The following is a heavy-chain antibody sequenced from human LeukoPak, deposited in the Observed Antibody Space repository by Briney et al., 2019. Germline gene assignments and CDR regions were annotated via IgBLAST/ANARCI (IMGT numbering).Heavy chain of an antibody. J-gene: IGHJ3*02. V-gene: IGHV1-8*01. CDR2: MNPNSGNT. D-gene: IGHD3-3*01. CDR3: ARDYIRRGTIFGTREDAFDI. Sequence: ASVKVSCKASGYTFTSYDINWVRQATGQGLEWMGWMNPNSGNTGYAQKFQGRVTMTRNTSISTAYMDLSSLTSEDTAVYYCARDYIRRGTIFGTREDAFDIWGQGTMVTVSS. CDR1: GYTFTSYD.